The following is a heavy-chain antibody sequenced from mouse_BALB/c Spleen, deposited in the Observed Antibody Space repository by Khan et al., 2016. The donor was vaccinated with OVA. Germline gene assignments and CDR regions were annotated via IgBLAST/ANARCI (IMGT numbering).Heavy chain of an antibody. CDR2: INPSNGYT. J-gene: IGHJ3*01. D-gene: IGHD2-14*01. Sequence: QVQLKQSGAELARPGASVKMSCKASGYTFTSYTIHWIKERPGQGLEWIGYINPSNGYTNYNQKFKDKATLTTDKSSTTAYLQLSSLTSADSAGYICVRDGAYHRNDGWFAYWGQGTLVNVSA. CDR3: VRDGAYHRNDGWFAY. CDR1: GYTFTSYT. V-gene: IGHV1-4*01.